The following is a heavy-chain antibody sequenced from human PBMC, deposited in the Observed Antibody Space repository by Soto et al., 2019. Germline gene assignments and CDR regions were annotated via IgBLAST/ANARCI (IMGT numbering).Heavy chain of an antibody. CDR2: MFYGGST. Sequence: EVQLVESGGGLVQPGGSLRLSCAASGFTVSTNYMTWVRQAPGRGLEWVSVMFYGGSTYYAASGKGRFTISRDDSKNTLYLKMNSLRAEDTAVYYWATTGMGLTLYYYYHGMDVWGQGTTVTVSS. D-gene: IGHD1-26*01. J-gene: IGHJ6*02. CDR1: GFTVSTNY. V-gene: IGHV3-66*01. CDR3: ATTGMGLTLYYYYHGMDV.